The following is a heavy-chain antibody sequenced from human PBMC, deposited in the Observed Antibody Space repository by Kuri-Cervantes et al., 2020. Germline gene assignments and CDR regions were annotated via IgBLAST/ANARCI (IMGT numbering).Heavy chain of an antibody. Sequence: GESLKISCAASGFTFSSYGMHWVRQAPGKGLEWVAVISYDGSNKYYADSVKGRFTISRDNSKNTLYLQMNSLRAEDTAVYYCARDALAEWGSYFDYWGQGTLVTDSS. D-gene: IGHD1-26*01. CDR1: GFTFSSYG. CDR3: ARDALAEWGSYFDY. CDR2: ISYDGSNK. J-gene: IGHJ4*02. V-gene: IGHV3-30*03.